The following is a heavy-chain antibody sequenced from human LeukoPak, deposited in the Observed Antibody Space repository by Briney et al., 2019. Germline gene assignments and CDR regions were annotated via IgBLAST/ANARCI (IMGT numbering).Heavy chain of an antibody. V-gene: IGHV1-18*01. CDR1: GYTFTIYG. D-gene: IGHD5-12*01. J-gene: IGHJ4*02. CDR2: ISAYNGNT. CDR3: ARASRYDEGY. Sequence: ASVKVSCKASGYTFTIYGISWVPRAPGQGLEWMGWISAYNGNTNYAQKLQGRVTMTTDTSTSTDYMELRSMRSDDTAVYYCARASRYDEGYWGQGTLVTVSS.